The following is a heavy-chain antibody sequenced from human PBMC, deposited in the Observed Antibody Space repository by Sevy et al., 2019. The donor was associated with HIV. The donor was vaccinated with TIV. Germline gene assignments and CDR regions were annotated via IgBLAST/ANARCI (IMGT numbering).Heavy chain of an antibody. J-gene: IGHJ6*02. CDR2: IIPIFGTA. CDR3: ARANTESSSSRYAGYYYYGMDV. CDR1: GGTFSSYA. Sequence: ASVKVSCKASGGTFSSYAISWVRQAPGQGLEWMGGIIPIFGTANYAQKFQGRVTITADESTSTAYMELSSLRSEDTAVYYCARANTESSSSRYAGYYYYGMDVWGQGTTVTVSS. D-gene: IGHD6-13*01. V-gene: IGHV1-69*13.